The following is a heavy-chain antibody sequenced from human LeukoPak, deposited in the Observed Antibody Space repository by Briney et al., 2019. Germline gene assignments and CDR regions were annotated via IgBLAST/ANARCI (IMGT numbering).Heavy chain of an antibody. CDR2: IYPGDSDT. D-gene: IGHD6-6*01. CDR1: GYSFTSYW. J-gene: IGHJ6*03. Sequence: GESLKISCKGSGYSFTSYWIGWVRQMPGKGLEWMGIIYPGDSDTRYSPSFQGQVTISADKSISAAYLQWSSLKASGTAMYYCARSGYSSSSVGYYYYYYMDVWGKGTTVTVSS. CDR3: ARSGYSSSSVGYYYYYYMDV. V-gene: IGHV5-51*01.